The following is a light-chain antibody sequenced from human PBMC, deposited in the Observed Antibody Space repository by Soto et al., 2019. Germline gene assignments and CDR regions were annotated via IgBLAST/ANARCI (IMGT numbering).Light chain of an antibody. CDR3: QHFGCTTFC. V-gene: IGKV3-20*01. J-gene: IGKJ5*01. Sequence: EIVLTQSPGTLSLSPGEGATLSCRASQSVSSSYIAWYQQRPGQTPSVLIYGASTSATGIRDRFSGSGSWTHFTLTISSLEPRDCAVYYCQHFGCTTFCFGPGTRLVIK. CDR2: GAS. CDR1: QSVSSSY.